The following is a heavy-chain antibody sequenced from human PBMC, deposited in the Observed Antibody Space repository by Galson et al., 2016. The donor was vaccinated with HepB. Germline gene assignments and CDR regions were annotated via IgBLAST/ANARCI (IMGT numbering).Heavy chain of an antibody. Sequence: SETLSLTCTVSGGSISSSSYYWAWIRQPPAKGLEWIGSIYYTGSTFHNPSLKSRVTIFVDTSKNQFSLRLSSVAAADTAVYYCARHVNNYDVLTGYQYYKGMDVWGQGTTVTVSS. D-gene: IGHD3-9*01. V-gene: IGHV4-39*01. CDR3: ARHVNNYDVLTGYQYYKGMDV. CDR2: IYYTGST. J-gene: IGHJ6*02. CDR1: GGSISSSSYY.